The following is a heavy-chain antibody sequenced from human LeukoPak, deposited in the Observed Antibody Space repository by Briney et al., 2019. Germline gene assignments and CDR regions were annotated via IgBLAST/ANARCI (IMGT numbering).Heavy chain of an antibody. J-gene: IGHJ4*02. V-gene: IGHV4-30-2*01. Sequence: SQTLSLTCAVSGGSISSGGYSWNWIRQPPGKGLEWIGYMHHSGSTYYNPSLKSRVTISVDRSKNQFSLKMSSVTAADTAVYYCARAPLYWESEYYFDYWGQGTLVTVSS. CDR1: GGSISSGGYS. CDR2: MHHSGST. CDR3: ARAPLYWESEYYFDY. D-gene: IGHD2-8*02.